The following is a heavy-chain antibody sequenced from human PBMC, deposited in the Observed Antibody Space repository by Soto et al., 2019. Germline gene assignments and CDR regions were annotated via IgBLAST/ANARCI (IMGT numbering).Heavy chain of an antibody. CDR3: ARDLQQLVGFDP. D-gene: IGHD6-13*01. J-gene: IGHJ5*02. CDR2: ISAYNGNT. V-gene: IGHV1-18*01. Sequence: ASVKVSCKASGYTFTSYGISWVRQAPGQGLEWMGWISAYNGNTNYAQKHQGRVTMTTDTSTSAAYMELRSLRSDDTAVYYCARDLQQLVGFDPWGQGTLVTVSS. CDR1: GYTFTSYG.